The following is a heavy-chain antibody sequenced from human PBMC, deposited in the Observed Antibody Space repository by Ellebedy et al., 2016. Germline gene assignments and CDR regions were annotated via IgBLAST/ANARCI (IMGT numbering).Heavy chain of an antibody. Sequence: SETLSLTXTVSGGSISSYYWSWIRQPPGKGLEWIGYIYYSGSTNYNPSLKSRVTISVDTSKNQFSLKLSSVTAADTAVYYCARESVGYSYGYDYWGQGTLVTVSS. D-gene: IGHD5-18*01. CDR1: GGSISSYY. CDR2: IYYSGST. CDR3: ARESVGYSYGYDY. V-gene: IGHV4-59*01. J-gene: IGHJ4*02.